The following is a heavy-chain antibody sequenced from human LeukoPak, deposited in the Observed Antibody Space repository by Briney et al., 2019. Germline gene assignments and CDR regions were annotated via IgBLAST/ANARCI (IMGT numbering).Heavy chain of an antibody. CDR2: TRDKANRYTT. CDR3: VRSPTTVSISA. V-gene: IGHV3-72*01. D-gene: IGHD4-17*01. CDR1: GFTLSDHY. Sequence: GGSLRLSCAASGFTLSDHYMDWVGQAPGKGLEWVGRTRDKANRYTTDYAATVRGRFSISRGDSKRSLYLQMNSLKNDDTAVYYCVRSPTTVSISAWGQGTLVTVSS. J-gene: IGHJ5*02.